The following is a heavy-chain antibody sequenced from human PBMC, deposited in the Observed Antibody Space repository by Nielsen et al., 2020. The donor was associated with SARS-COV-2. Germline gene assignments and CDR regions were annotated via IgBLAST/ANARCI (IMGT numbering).Heavy chain of an antibody. CDR3: MRCPREDYSDSAGFYYSFHY. J-gene: IGHJ4*02. Sequence: WIRQPPGKGLEWVSSISSSGNYIYYADSVKGRFTISRDNARNSLYLQMNSLRAEDTAVYYCMRCPREDYSDSAGFYYSFHYWGQGSLVTVSS. D-gene: IGHD3-22*01. CDR2: ISSSGNYI. V-gene: IGHV3-21*01.